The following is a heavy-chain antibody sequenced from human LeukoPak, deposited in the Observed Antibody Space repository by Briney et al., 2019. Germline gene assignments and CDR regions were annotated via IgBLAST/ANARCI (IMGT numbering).Heavy chain of an antibody. CDR2: ISYDGSNK. CDR3: ARARYDY. CDR1: GFTFSSYA. J-gene: IGHJ4*02. V-gene: IGHV3-30*04. Sequence: GGSLRLSCAASGFTFSSYAMHWVRQAPGKGLEWVAVISYDGSNKYYADSVKGRFTISRDNSKNTLYLQMNSLRAEDTAVYYCARARYDYWGQGTLVTVSS. D-gene: IGHD3-9*01.